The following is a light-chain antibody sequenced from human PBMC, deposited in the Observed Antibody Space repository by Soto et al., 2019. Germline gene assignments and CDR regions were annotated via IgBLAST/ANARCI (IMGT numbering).Light chain of an antibody. CDR3: CSYAGRSTYVV. CDR1: SSDVGGYNY. J-gene: IGLJ2*01. CDR2: DVT. Sequence: QSALTQPRSVSGSPGQSVTISCTGTSSDVGGYNYVSWYQQHPGKAPKLMIYDVTKRPSGVPDRFSGSKSGNTASLTISGLQAEDEADYYCCSYAGRSTYVVFGGGTKLTVL. V-gene: IGLV2-11*01.